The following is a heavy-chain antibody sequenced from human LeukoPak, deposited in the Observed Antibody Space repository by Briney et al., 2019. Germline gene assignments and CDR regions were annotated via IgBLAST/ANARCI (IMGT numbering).Heavy chain of an antibody. J-gene: IGHJ4*02. D-gene: IGHD3-9*01. CDR1: GGSFSGYY. V-gene: IGHV4-34*01. Sequence: SETLSLTCAVYGGSFSGYYWSWIRQPPRKGLEWIGEINHSGSTNYNPSLKSRVTISVDTSKNQFSLKLSSVTAADTAVYYCASAIRYFDWLPSYWGQGTLVTVSS. CDR3: ASAIRYFDWLPSY. CDR2: INHSGST.